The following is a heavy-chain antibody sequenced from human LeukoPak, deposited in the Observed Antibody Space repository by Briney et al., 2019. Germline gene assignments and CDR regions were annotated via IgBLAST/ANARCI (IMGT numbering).Heavy chain of an antibody. D-gene: IGHD1-26*01. CDR2: IYSGGST. Sequence: GGSLRLSCAASGLTVSSNYMSWVRQAPGKGLEWVSVIYSGGSTYYADSVKGRFTISRDNSKNTLYLQMNSLRAEDTAVYYCASAIVGATIFDYWGQGTLVTVSS. J-gene: IGHJ4*02. CDR1: GLTVSSNY. CDR3: ASAIVGATIFDY. V-gene: IGHV3-66*02.